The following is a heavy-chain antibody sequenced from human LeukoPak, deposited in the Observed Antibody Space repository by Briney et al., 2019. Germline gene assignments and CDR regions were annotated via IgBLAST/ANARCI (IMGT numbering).Heavy chain of an antibody. CDR2: IYYSGST. D-gene: IGHD3-22*01. V-gene: IGHV4-4*02. CDR1: GGSISSSNW. Sequence: SETLSLTCADSGGSISSSNWWSWVRQPPGKGLEWIGYIYYSGSTYYNPSLKSRVTISVDKSKNQFSLKLSSVTAADTAVYYCARTAYYYDSSGYYPSDFYFDYWGQGTLVTVSS. CDR3: ARTAYYYDSSGYYPSDFYFDY. J-gene: IGHJ4*02.